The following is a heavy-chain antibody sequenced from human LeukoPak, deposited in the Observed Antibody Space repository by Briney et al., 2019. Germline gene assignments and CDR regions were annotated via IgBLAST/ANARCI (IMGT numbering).Heavy chain of an antibody. D-gene: IGHD6-13*01. CDR3: ARQLAAAGTAGFDY. V-gene: IGHV4-59*10. CDR2: IYTTGST. J-gene: IGHJ4*02. Sequence: SETLSLTCAVYGGSFSGHYWSWIRQPAGKGLEWIGRIYTTGSTNYNPSLKSRVTMSVDTSKNQFSLKLSSVTAADTAVYYCARQLAAAGTAGFDYWGQGTLVTVSS. CDR1: GGSFSGHY.